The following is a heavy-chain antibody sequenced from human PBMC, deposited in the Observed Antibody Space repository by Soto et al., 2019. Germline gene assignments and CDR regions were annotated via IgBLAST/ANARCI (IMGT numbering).Heavy chain of an antibody. J-gene: IGHJ1*01. V-gene: IGHV3-23*01. CDR1: GFTFSSYA. CDR3: AKEDDSLTGYFNEFLVS. D-gene: IGHD3-9*01. Sequence: LRLSCVGSGFTFSSYAMSWVRQAPRKGLEWVSSISGSGDKTFTAETVKGRFTISRDNSKSTLYLQMNSLRAEDTAVYYCAKEDDSLTGYFNEFLVSWGQGVLVTVSS. CDR2: ISGSGDKT.